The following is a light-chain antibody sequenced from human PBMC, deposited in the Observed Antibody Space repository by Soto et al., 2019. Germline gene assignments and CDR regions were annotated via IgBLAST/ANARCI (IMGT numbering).Light chain of an antibody. CDR1: SSNIGTNT. CDR2: SDN. J-gene: IGLJ2*01. Sequence: QSVLTQPPSASGTPGQRVTISCSGSSSNIGTNTVIWYQQLPGAAPRLLIYSDNQRPSGVPHRFSGSKSGTSASLAISGLQSEDEADYYCAAWDVSLVVFGGGTKLTVL. V-gene: IGLV1-44*01. CDR3: AAWDVSLVV.